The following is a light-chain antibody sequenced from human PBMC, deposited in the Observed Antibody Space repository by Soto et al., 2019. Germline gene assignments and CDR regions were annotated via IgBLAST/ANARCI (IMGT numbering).Light chain of an antibody. Sequence: DIQMTQSPSTLSASVGDRVTIPCRASQSISSWLAWYQQKPGKAPKLLIYKASSLESGVPSRFSGSGSGTEFTLTISSLQPDDFATYYCQQCNSYPWTFGQGTKVEIK. J-gene: IGKJ1*01. V-gene: IGKV1-5*03. CDR1: QSISSW. CDR3: QQCNSYPWT. CDR2: KAS.